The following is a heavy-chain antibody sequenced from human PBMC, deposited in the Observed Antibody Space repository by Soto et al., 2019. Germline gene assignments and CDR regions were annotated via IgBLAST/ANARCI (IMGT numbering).Heavy chain of an antibody. CDR2: ISHDGSHE. Sequence: GGSLRLSCAASGLSFSSSAMHWVRQAPGKGLEWVAMISHDGSHEYYGDSVKGRFSVSRDNSHNILHLQMNSLRVADTAVYFCARNSDHRLVRGWLDPWGQGTLVTVSS. CDR3: ARNSDHRLVRGWLDP. D-gene: IGHD3-10*01. V-gene: IGHV3-30-3*01. CDR1: GLSFSSSA. J-gene: IGHJ5*02.